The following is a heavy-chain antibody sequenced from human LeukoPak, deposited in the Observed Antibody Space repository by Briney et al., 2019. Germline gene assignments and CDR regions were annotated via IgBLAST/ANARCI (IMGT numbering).Heavy chain of an antibody. D-gene: IGHD2/OR15-2a*01. CDR2: IRSKAYGGTT. CDR3: TKLTLFLPCDY. V-gene: IGHV3-49*04. Sequence: GGSLRLSCTASGFTFGDYAMSWVRQAPGKGLEWVGFIRSKAYGGTTEYAASVKGRFIISRDDSKSIAYLQMNSLKTEDTALYYCTKLTLFLPCDYWGQGTLVTVSS. CDR1: GFTFGDYA. J-gene: IGHJ4*02.